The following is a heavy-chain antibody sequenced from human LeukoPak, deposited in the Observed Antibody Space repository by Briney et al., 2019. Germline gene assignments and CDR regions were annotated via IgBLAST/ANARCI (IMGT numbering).Heavy chain of an antibody. CDR2: IYSGGST. J-gene: IGHJ4*02. CDR1: GFTVSSNY. CDR3: AREKYYYDSSGYYYLYYFDY. D-gene: IGHD3-22*01. V-gene: IGHV3-53*01. Sequence: GGSLRLSCAASGFTVSSNYMSWVRQAPGKGLEWVSVIYSGGSTYYADSVKGRFTISRDNSKNTLYLQTNSLRAEDTAVYYCAREKYYYDSSGYYYLYYFDYWGQGTLVTVSS.